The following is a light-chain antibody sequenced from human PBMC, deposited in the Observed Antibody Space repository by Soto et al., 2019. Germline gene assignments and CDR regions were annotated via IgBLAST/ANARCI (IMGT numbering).Light chain of an antibody. V-gene: IGKV3-15*01. J-gene: IGKJ4*01. CDR3: QQYSNWPLT. CDR1: QHVSSSY. Sequence: EIVMTQHQATLSASPEERATLSHRASQHVSSSYFAWYQQKPGLAPRLLIFGASTRAAGIPARFSGSGSGTEFTLTICSLQSEDFAVYYCQQYSNWPLTFGGGTKVDI. CDR2: GAS.